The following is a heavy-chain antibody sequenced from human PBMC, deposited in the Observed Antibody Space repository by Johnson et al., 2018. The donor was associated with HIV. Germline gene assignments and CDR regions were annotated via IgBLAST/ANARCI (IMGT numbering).Heavy chain of an antibody. J-gene: IGHJ3*02. CDR1: GFIFSSYG. CDR2: IWYDGSNK. CDR3: AKDLRVFDWFNAYDAFDI. Sequence: QMQLVESGGGVVQPGRSLRLSCAASGFIFSSYGMHWVRQAPGKGLEWVAVIWYDGSNKYYADSVKGRFTISRDNSKNTLYLQMNSLRADDTAVYYCAKDLRVFDWFNAYDAFDIWGQGTVVTVSS. V-gene: IGHV3-33*06. D-gene: IGHD3-9*01.